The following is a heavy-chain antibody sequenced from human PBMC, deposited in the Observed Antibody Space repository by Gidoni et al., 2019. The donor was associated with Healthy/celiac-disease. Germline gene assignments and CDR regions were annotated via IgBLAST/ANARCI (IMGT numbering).Heavy chain of an antibody. D-gene: IGHD3-22*01. J-gene: IGHJ6*02. V-gene: IGHV4-34*01. CDR2: INHSGST. CDR3: AGERYYYDSSGYYYYYYGMDV. CDR1: GGSFSGYY. Sequence: QVQLQQWGAGLLKPSETLSLTCAVYGGSFSGYYWRWIRQPPGKGLEWIGEINHSGSTNYNPSLKSRVIISVDTSKNQFSLKLSSVTAADTAVYYCAGERYYYDSSGYYYYYYGMDVWGQGTTVTVSS.